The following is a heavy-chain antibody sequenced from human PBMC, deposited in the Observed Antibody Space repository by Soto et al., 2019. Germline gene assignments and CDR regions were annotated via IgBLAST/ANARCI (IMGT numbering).Heavy chain of an antibody. J-gene: IGHJ5*02. V-gene: IGHV1-18*01. Sequence: ASVKVSCKASGYTFTSYGISWVRQAPGQGLEWMGWISAYNGNTNYAQKLQGRVTMTTDTSTSTAYMELRSLRSDDTAVYYCARDSIPITGTTRRFDPWGQGTLVTVSS. CDR1: GYTFTSYG. CDR3: ARDSIPITGTTRRFDP. D-gene: IGHD1-7*01. CDR2: ISAYNGNT.